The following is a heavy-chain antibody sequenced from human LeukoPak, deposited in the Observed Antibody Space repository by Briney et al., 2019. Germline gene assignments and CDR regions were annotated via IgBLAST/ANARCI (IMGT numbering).Heavy chain of an antibody. CDR3: ARWGNYGPAFDI. V-gene: IGHV3-7*01. Sequence: GGSLRLSCAASGFTFSSYYMSWVRQAPGKGLEWVANIKKDGSEKYYVDSVKGRFTISRDNAKNSLYLQTNSLRAEDTAVYYCARWGNYGPAFDIWGQGTMVTVSS. CDR1: GFTFSSYY. J-gene: IGHJ3*02. CDR2: IKKDGSEK. D-gene: IGHD3-16*01.